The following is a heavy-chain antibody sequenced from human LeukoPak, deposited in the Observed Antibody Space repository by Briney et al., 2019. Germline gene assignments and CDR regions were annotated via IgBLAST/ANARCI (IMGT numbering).Heavy chain of an antibody. D-gene: IGHD2-2*02. CDR3: ARVESPSTSFYRCSNCFDP. CDR2: ISSSGSTI. CDR1: GFTFSDYY. Sequence: GGSLRLSCAASGFTFSDYYMSWIRQAPGKGLEGVSYISSSGSTIYYADSVKGRFTISRDNAKNSLYLQMNSVRAEDTAVYYCARVESPSTSFYRCSNCFDPWGQGTLVTVSS. J-gene: IGHJ5*02. V-gene: IGHV3-11*04.